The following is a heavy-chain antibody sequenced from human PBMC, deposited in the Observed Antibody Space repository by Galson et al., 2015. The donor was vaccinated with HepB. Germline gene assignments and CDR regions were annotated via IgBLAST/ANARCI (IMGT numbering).Heavy chain of an antibody. J-gene: IGHJ3*02. CDR1: GGSFSGYY. V-gene: IGHV4-34*01. D-gene: IGHD3-22*01. Sequence: YGGSFSGYYWSWIRQPPGKGLEWIGEINHSGSTNYNPSLKSRVTISVDTSKNQFSLKLSSVTAADTAVYYCARGRNYYDSSGYYYVEAFDIWGQGTMVTVSS. CDR2: INHSGST. CDR3: ARGRNYYDSSGYYYVEAFDI.